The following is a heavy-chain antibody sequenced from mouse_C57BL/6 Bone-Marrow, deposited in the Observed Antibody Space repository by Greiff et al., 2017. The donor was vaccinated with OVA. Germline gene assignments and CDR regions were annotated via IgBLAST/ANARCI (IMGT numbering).Heavy chain of an antibody. Sequence: EVQLVESGGDLVKPGGSLKLSCAASGFTFSSYGMSWVRQTPDKRLEWVATISSGGSYTYSPDSVKGRFTISRDNAKNTLYLQMSNLKAEDSAMYYCARDYGSSPYYAMDYWGQGTSVTVSS. CDR1: GFTFSSYG. CDR2: ISSGGSYT. J-gene: IGHJ4*01. CDR3: ARDYGSSPYYAMDY. V-gene: IGHV5-6*01. D-gene: IGHD1-1*01.